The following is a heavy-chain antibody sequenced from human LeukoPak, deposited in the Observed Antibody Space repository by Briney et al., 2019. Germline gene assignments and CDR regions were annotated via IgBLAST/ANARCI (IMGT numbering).Heavy chain of an antibody. V-gene: IGHV3-30-3*01. D-gene: IGHD3-22*01. Sequence: PGRSLRLSCAASGFTFSSYAMHWVRQAPGKGLEWVAVISYDGSNKYYADSVKGRFTISRDNSKNTLYLQMNSLRAEDTAVYYCARFSRESYDSSGYDAFDIWGQGTMVTVSS. CDR1: GFTFSSYA. J-gene: IGHJ3*02. CDR3: ARFSRESYDSSGYDAFDI. CDR2: ISYDGSNK.